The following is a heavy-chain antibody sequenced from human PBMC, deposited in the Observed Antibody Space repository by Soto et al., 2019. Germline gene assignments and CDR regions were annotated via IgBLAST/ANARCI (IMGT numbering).Heavy chain of an antibody. Sequence: SETLSLTCAVYGGSFSGYSWTWIRRPPGKGLEWIGEIKYRGSSNSNPSLKSRVTVSLDTSKNQFSLRLTAVTAADTAVYYCARLPNGYPNWFDPCGEGTLVTVSS. V-gene: IGHV4-34*01. CDR2: IKYRGSS. CDR1: GGSFSGYS. CDR3: ARLPNGYPNWFDP. J-gene: IGHJ5*02. D-gene: IGHD3-22*01.